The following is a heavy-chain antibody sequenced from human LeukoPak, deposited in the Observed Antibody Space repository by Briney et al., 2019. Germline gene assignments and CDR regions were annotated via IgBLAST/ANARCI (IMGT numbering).Heavy chain of an antibody. V-gene: IGHV3-23*01. Sequence: GGSLRLSCAASGFTFSSSAMSWVRQAPGKGLEGVSSITGSGGKIYYADSVKGRFTVSRDNSKNTLYLQMNSLSAEDTAVYYCAELGITMIGGVWGKGTTVTISS. CDR3: AELGITMIGGV. CDR1: GFTFSSSA. D-gene: IGHD3-10*02. CDR2: ITGSGGKI. J-gene: IGHJ6*04.